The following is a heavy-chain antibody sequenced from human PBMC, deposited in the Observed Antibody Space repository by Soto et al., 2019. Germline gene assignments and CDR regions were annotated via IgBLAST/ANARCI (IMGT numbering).Heavy chain of an antibody. V-gene: IGHV1-69*13. J-gene: IGHJ4*02. CDR1: GGTFSSYA. Sequence: ASAKVSCKASGGTFSSYAISWVRQAPGQGLEWMGGIIPIFGTANYAQKFQGRVTITADESTSTAYMELSSLRSEDTAVYYCARGHQLLMFDYWGQGTLVTVSS. CDR3: ARGHQLLMFDY. D-gene: IGHD2-2*01. CDR2: IIPIFGTA.